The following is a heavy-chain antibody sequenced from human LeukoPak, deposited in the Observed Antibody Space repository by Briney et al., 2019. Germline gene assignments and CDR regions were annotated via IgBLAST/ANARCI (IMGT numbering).Heavy chain of an antibody. D-gene: IGHD3/OR15-3a*01. Sequence: ASVNVSYKASGYTFTTYDINWVRQAAGQGLERMGWMSPYGGDTKYAQKFQARVTMTRDTSVSTAYMELSSLSSEDTAVYYCARGGSFGLKANLDSWGQGTLVTVSS. CDR2: MSPYGGDT. J-gene: IGHJ4*02. CDR1: GYTFTTYD. CDR3: ARGGSFGLKANLDS. V-gene: IGHV1-8*01.